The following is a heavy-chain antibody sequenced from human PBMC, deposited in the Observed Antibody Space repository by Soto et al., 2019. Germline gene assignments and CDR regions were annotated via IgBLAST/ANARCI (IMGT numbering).Heavy chain of an antibody. CDR2: INPNSGGT. J-gene: IGHJ4*02. V-gene: IGHV1-2*02. CDR1: GYTFSDYY. Sequence: ASVKVSCKASGYTFSDYYIHWVRQAPGQGLEWMGWINPNSGGTKYAPKFQGGVTMTRDTSITTAYMELSRLRSGDTDVYSCARATHTEKPEGLDFWGQGTLVTVSS. CDR3: ARATHTEKPEGLDF.